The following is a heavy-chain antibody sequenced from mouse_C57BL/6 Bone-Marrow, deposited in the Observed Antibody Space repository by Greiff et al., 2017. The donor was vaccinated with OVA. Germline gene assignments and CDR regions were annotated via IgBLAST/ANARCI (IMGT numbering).Heavy chain of an antibody. J-gene: IGHJ3*01. Sequence: EVKLVESGGGLVKPGGSLKLSCAASGFTFSDYGMHWVRQAPEKGLEWVAYISSGSSTIYCADTVKGRFTISRDNAKNTLFLQMTSLRSEDTAMYYCARTVYGGQGTLVTVSA. CDR1: GFTFSDYG. CDR2: ISSGSSTI. CDR3: ARTVY. V-gene: IGHV5-17*01.